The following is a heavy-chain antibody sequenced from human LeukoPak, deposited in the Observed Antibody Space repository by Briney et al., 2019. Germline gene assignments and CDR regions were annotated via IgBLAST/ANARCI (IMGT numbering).Heavy chain of an antibody. CDR1: GFTFSDWF. J-gene: IGHJ6*02. V-gene: IGHV3-11*01. CDR3: ARGHFGLDV. CDR2: ISNSGNTI. Sequence: GGSLRLSCAASGFTFSDWFVSWIRQAPGTGLEWVSYISNSGNTIYYADSMKGRFTISRDNAKKTVNLQMNSLRAEDTAIYYCARGHFGLDVWGQGTTVTVSS.